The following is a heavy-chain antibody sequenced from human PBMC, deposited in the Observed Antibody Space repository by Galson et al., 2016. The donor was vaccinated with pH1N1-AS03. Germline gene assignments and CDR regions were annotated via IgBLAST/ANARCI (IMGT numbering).Heavy chain of an antibody. J-gene: IGHJ3*01. CDR1: GDSISGGYS. CDR3: ARIRGRRRLNLMPGVMYGFDR. Sequence: TLSLTCAVSGDSISGGYSWSWIRQPPGKGLEWVGSFFHNGGNDYNPSLKSRVTIASDRSKNQFSLELNSVTAADTAVYFCARIRGRRRLNLMPGVMYGFDRWGEGSTVIVSS. V-gene: IGHV4-30-2*01. D-gene: IGHD3-16*01. CDR2: FFHNGGN.